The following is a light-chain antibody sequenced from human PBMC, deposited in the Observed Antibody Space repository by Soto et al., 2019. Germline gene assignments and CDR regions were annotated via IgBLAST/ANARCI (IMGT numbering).Light chain of an antibody. V-gene: IGKV3-11*01. CDR1: QIVYSD. J-gene: IGKJ4*01. Sequence: EIVLTQSPATLSLSPGERATLSCRASQIVYSDLAWYQQKPGQAPRLLIYDISGRGTGTPVRFSGSVSETDFTLTISSLEPEDIAIYFCQQRSAWPLTFGGGSKVEI. CDR3: QQRSAWPLT. CDR2: DIS.